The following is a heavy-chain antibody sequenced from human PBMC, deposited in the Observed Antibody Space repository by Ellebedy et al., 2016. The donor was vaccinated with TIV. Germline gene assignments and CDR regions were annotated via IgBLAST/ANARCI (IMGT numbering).Heavy chain of an antibody. CDR3: ARRSPPTDYYESETQDGMDV. J-gene: IGHJ6*02. D-gene: IGHD3-22*01. CDR2: ISAYNGNT. V-gene: IGHV1-18*04. Sequence: AASVKVSCKTSGYTFTSYGISWVRQAPGQGLEWMGWISAYNGNTNHAQKFQGRVSTTTDTSTRTAYMELRSLRSDDTAVYYCARRSPPTDYYESETQDGMDVWGQGTTVIVSS. CDR1: GYTFTSYG.